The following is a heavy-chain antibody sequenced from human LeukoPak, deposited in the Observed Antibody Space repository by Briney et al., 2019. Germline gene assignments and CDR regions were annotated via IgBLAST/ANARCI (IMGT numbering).Heavy chain of an antibody. CDR1: GVIVSKNY. CDR2: IYSGGTT. J-gene: IGHJ3*02. CDR3: ASGIVSGGWYSYAFDT. Sequence: PGGSLRLSCAASGVIVSKNYMSWLRQAPGKGLEWVSLIYSGGTTYYADAVKGRFTISRDISKNTFYLQMNSLRAEDTAVFYCASGIVSGGWYSYAFDTWGQGTMVTVSS. V-gene: IGHV3-53*01. D-gene: IGHD6-19*01.